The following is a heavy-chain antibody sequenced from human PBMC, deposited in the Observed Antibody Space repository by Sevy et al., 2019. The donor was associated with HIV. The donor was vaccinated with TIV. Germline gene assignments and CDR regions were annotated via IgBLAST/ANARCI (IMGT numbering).Heavy chain of an antibody. Sequence: GESLKISCKGSGYIFKNYWIGWVRQVPGKGLEWMGIFYPGNSDVRYSPSFQGHVTISADKSISTAYLQWSSLTASDTALYYCARHLPYSSDYDAPYGMDVWGQGTTVTVSS. V-gene: IGHV5-51*01. CDR3: ARHLPYSSDYDAPYGMDV. J-gene: IGHJ6*02. CDR2: FYPGNSDV. CDR1: GYIFKNYW. D-gene: IGHD5-12*01.